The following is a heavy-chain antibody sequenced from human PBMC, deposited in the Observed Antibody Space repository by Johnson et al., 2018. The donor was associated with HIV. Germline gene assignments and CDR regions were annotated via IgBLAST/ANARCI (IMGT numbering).Heavy chain of an antibody. CDR3: ARGYSGNYWASIEDAFDI. Sequence: QVQLVESGGGVVQPGRSLRLSCAASGFTFRSYAMHWVRQAPGKGLEWVADISYDGSKMSYANSVKGRFTISRDNSKNTLFLEMNSLRAEDTAVYYCARGYSGNYWASIEDAFDIWGQGTMVTVSS. V-gene: IGHV3-30*04. D-gene: IGHD1-26*01. CDR1: GFTFRSYA. CDR2: ISYDGSKM. J-gene: IGHJ3*02.